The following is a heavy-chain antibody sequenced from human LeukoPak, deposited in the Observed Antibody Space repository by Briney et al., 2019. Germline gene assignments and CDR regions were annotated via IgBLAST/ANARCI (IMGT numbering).Heavy chain of an antibody. CDR3: ARASDGYNWDFDY. Sequence: SVKVSCKASGGTFSSYAISWVRQAPGQGLEWMGGIIPIFGTANYAQKFQGRVTITADQSTSTAYMELSSLRSEDTAVYYCARASDGYNWDFDYWGQGTLVTVSS. CDR2: IIPIFGTA. D-gene: IGHD5-24*01. CDR1: GGTFSSYA. J-gene: IGHJ4*02. V-gene: IGHV1-69*13.